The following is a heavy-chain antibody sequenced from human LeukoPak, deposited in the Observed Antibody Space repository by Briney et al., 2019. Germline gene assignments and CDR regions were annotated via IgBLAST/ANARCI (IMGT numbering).Heavy chain of an antibody. D-gene: IGHD1-26*01. Sequence: AGGSLRLSCAASGFTFSSYGMTWVRQAPGKGLEWVASIYEDGREKYYVDSVKGRFTISRDTAKKSLFLQMNSLRADDTAVYYCARDGRPSPLWGQGTLVTVSS. CDR2: IYEDGREK. CDR1: GFTFSSYG. CDR3: ARDGRPSPL. V-gene: IGHV3-7*01. J-gene: IGHJ4*02.